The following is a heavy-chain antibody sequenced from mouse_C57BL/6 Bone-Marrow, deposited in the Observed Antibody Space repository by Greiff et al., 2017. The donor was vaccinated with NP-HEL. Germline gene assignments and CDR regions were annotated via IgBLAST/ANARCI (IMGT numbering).Heavy chain of an antibody. Sequence: DVQLQESGPGLVKPSQSLSLTCSVTGYSITSGYYWNWIRQFPGNKLEWMGYISYDGSNNYNPSLKNRISITRDTSKNQFFLKLNSVTTEDTATYYCARDPVVAKAYWGQGTLVTVSA. V-gene: IGHV3-6*01. D-gene: IGHD1-1*01. CDR1: GYSITSGYY. J-gene: IGHJ3*01. CDR3: ARDPVVAKAY. CDR2: ISYDGSN.